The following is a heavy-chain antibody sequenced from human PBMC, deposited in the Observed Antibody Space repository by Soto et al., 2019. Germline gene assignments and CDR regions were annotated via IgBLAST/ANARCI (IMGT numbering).Heavy chain of an antibody. CDR2: ISYDGGNK. V-gene: IGHV3-30*18. J-gene: IGHJ4*02. D-gene: IGHD6-13*01. Sequence: QVQLVESGGGVVQPGRSLRLSCAASGFSFSGYGMHWVRQAPGKGLEWVAVISYDGGNKYYADSVKGRFTISRDNSKNTLFLQMNSLRTEDTAVYYCAKSLLLYSGSNGDYWGQGTLVTVSS. CDR1: GFSFSGYG. CDR3: AKSLLLYSGSNGDY.